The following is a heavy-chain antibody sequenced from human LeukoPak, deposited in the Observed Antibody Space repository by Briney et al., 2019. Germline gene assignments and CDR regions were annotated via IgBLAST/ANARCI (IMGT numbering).Heavy chain of an antibody. CDR1: GGSISSGGYY. CDR2: IYYSGST. Sequence: SQTLSLTCTVSGGSISSGGYYWSWIRQHPGKGLEWIGYIYYSGSTYYNPSLKSRVTISVDTSKNQFSLKLSSVTAADTAVYYCAKFRYGGNEFPVSAFDIWGQGTMVTVSS. D-gene: IGHD4-23*01. J-gene: IGHJ3*02. CDR3: AKFRYGGNEFPVSAFDI. V-gene: IGHV4-31*03.